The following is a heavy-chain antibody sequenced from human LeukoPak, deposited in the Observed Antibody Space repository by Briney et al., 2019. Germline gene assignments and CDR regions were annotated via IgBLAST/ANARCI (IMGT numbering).Heavy chain of an antibody. D-gene: IGHD3-22*01. CDR1: EFTFRSYA. Sequence: GGSLRLSCAASEFTFRSYAMSWVRQAPGKGLEWVSAISGSGATTYSADSVKGRFTISRDNSKNTLYLQMNSLRAEDTAVYYCAKDLLDYYDSSGYMTDWGQGTLVTVSS. CDR3: AKDLLDYYDSSGYMTD. V-gene: IGHV3-23*01. CDR2: ISGSGATT. J-gene: IGHJ4*02.